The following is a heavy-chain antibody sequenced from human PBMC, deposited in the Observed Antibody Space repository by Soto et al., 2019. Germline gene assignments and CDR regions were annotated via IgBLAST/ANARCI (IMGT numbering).Heavy chain of an antibody. CDR1: GGTFSSYA. D-gene: IGHD6-13*01. CDR3: ARDRRVSKQQHDAFDI. Sequence: QVQLVQSGAEVKKPGSSVKVSCKASGGTFSSYAISWVRQAPGQGLEWMGGIIPIFGTANYAQKFQGRVTITADESASTAYMELSSLRSEDTAVYYCARDRRVSKQQHDAFDIWGQGTMVTVSS. CDR2: IIPIFGTA. V-gene: IGHV1-69*01. J-gene: IGHJ3*02.